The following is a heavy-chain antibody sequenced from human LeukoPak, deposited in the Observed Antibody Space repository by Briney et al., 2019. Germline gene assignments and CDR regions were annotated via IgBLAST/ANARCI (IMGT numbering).Heavy chain of an antibody. CDR2: IYPGDSDT. CDR3: ARRAYYYGSGPNDYYFDY. CDR1: GYSFASQW. D-gene: IGHD3-10*01. V-gene: IGHV5-51*01. Sequence: GESLKISCKSSGYSFASQWIGWVRQMPGKGLEWMGIIYPGDSDTRYSPSFQGQVTISADKSISTAYLQWSSLKASDTAMYYCARRAYYYGSGPNDYYFDYWGQGTLVTVSS. J-gene: IGHJ4*02.